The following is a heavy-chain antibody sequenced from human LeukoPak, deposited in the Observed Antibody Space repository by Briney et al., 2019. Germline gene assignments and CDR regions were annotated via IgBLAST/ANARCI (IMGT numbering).Heavy chain of an antibody. D-gene: IGHD3-10*01. CDR1: GFTFSSYW. J-gene: IGHJ5*02. V-gene: IGHV3-7*01. CDR2: IKQDGSEK. CDR3: ARELPDHWFDP. Sequence: GGSLRLSCAASGFTFSSYWMSWVRQAPGKGLEWVANIKQDGSEKFYVDSVKGRFTISRDNAKNSLYLQMNSLRAEDTAVYHCARELPDHWFDPWGQGTLVTVSS.